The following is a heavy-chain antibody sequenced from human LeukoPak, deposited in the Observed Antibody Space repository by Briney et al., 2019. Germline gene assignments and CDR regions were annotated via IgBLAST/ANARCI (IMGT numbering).Heavy chain of an antibody. V-gene: IGHV1-2*06. D-gene: IGHD3-10*01. J-gene: IGHJ4*02. Sequence: ASVKVSCKASGYTFTGYYMHWVRQAPGQRLEWMGRINPNSGGTNYAQKFQGRVTLTRDTSISTAYMELSRLRSDDTAVYYCARSYGSGSPDYWGQGTLVTVSS. CDR3: ARSYGSGSPDY. CDR2: INPNSGGT. CDR1: GYTFTGYY.